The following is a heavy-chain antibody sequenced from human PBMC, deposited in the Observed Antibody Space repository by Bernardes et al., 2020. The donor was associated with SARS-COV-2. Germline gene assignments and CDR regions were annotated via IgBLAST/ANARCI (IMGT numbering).Heavy chain of an antibody. V-gene: IGHV3-7*03. Sequence: GGSLRLSRAASGFTFSSYWMSWVRQAPGKGLEWVANIKGDGSQRSSVDSVRGRFTISRDNAKNLLYLQMDSLTGEDTAIYYCAKQGRDMASPVDHWGQGTLVTVSS. J-gene: IGHJ4*02. CDR2: IKGDGSQR. CDR1: GFTFSSYW. CDR3: AKQGRDMASPVDH. D-gene: IGHD1-26*01.